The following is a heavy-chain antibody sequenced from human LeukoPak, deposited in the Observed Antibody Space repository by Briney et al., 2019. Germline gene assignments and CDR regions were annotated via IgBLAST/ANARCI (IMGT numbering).Heavy chain of an antibody. CDR1: GFTFSSYS. D-gene: IGHD1-1*01. J-gene: IGHJ4*02. CDR2: ISSSSSYI. CDR3: AKWQMTTASSFDY. V-gene: IGHV3-21*04. Sequence: GGSLRLSCAASGFTFSSYSMNWVRQAPGKGLEWVSSISSSSSYIYYADSVKGRFTISRDNAKNSLYLQMNSLRAEDTAVYYCAKWQMTTASSFDYWGQGTLVTVSS.